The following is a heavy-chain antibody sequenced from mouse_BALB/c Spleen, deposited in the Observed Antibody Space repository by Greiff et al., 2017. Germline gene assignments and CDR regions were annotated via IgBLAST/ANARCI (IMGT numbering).Heavy chain of an antibody. CDR3: ARSYYGSSHYAMDY. V-gene: IGHV1-63*02. J-gene: IGHJ4*01. CDR1: GYTFTNYW. D-gene: IGHD1-1*01. CDR2: IYPGGGYT. Sequence: QVHVKQSGAELVRPGTSVKISCKASGYTFTNYWLGWVKQRPGHGLEWIGDIYPGGGYTNYNEKFKGKATLTADTSSSTAYMQLSSLTSEDSAVYFCARSYYGSSHYAMDYWGQGTSVTVSS.